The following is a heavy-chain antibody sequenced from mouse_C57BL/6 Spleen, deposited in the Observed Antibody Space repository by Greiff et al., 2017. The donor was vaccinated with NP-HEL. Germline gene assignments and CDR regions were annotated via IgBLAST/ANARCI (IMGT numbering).Heavy chain of an antibody. Sequence: VKLKQSDAELVKPGASVKISCKVSGYTFTDHTIHWMKQRPEQGLEWIGYVYPRDGSTKYYETFKGKATLTADKSSSTAYMQLNRLRSEDSAVYFCAKNDCGSPAYVYVWGTGTTVTVS. V-gene: IGHV1-78*01. D-gene: IGHD1-1*01. J-gene: IGHJ1*03. CDR1: GYTFTDHT. CDR2: VYPRDGST. CDR3: AKNDCGSPAYVYV.